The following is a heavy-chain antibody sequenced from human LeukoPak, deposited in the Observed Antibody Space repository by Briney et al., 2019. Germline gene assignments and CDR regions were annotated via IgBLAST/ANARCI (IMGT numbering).Heavy chain of an antibody. V-gene: IGHV3-21*01. Sequence: GGSLRLSCAASGFTFSSYSMNWVRQAPGEGLEWVSSISSSSSYIYYADSVKGRFTISRDNAKNSLYLQMNSLRAEDTAVYYCARDGDYYDSSGNAFDIWGQGTMVTVSS. CDR2: ISSSSSYI. CDR3: ARDGDYYDSSGNAFDI. J-gene: IGHJ3*02. D-gene: IGHD3-22*01. CDR1: GFTFSSYS.